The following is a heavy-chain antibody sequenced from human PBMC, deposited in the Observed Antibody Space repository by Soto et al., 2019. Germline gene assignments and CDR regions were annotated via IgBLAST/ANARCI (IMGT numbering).Heavy chain of an antibody. J-gene: IGHJ5*02. D-gene: IGHD2-15*01. CDR3: ARYLEDGFHYWFDP. CDR2: IWPGDSDT. Sequence: PGESLKISCKVSGYSFTSLWIAWVRQRPGKGLEWMGIIWPGDSDTRYGPSFQGQVTISADKSITTAYLQWRSLKASDTAMYFCARYLEDGFHYWFDPWGQGTQVTVSS. V-gene: IGHV5-51*01. CDR1: GYSFTSLW.